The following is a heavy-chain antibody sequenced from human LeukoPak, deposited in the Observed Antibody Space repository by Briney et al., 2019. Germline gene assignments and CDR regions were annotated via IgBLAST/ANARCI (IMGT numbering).Heavy chain of an antibody. CDR2: TYTSGST. CDR3: ARDHCTNGVCYST. CDR1: GGSISSYY. V-gene: IGHV4-4*07. D-gene: IGHD2-8*01. Sequence: SETLSLTCTVSGGSISSYYWSWIRQPAGKGLEWIGRTYTSGSTNYNPSLKSRVTMSVDTSKNQFSLKLSSVTAADTAVYYCARDHCTNGVCYSTWGQGTLVTVSS. J-gene: IGHJ5*02.